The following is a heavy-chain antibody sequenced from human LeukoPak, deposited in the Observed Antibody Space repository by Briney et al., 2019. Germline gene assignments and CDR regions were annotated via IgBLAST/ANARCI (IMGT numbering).Heavy chain of an antibody. CDR2: ISYDGSNK. Sequence: GGSLRLSCAASGFTFSSYAMHWVRQAPGKGLEWVAVISYDGSNKYYADSVKGRFTISRDNAKNSLYLQMNSLIAEDTAVYYCARVSPNTVTTLQYFDYWGQGTLVTVSS. V-gene: IGHV3-30*04. CDR3: ARVSPNTVTTLQYFDY. J-gene: IGHJ4*02. D-gene: IGHD4-17*01. CDR1: GFTFSSYA.